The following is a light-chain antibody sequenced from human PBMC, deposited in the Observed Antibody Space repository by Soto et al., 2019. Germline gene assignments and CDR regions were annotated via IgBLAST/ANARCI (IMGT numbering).Light chain of an antibody. Sequence: QSVLTQPPSVSAAPGQKVTISCSGSSSNIGGNSVSWYQQLPGTAPKLLIYDDNKRPSGIPDRFSGSKSGTSPTLGITGFQTGDEADYYCCSYAGPYVLFGGGTKVTVL. CDR1: SSNIGGNS. CDR2: DDN. V-gene: IGLV1-51*01. J-gene: IGLJ2*01. CDR3: CSYAGPYVL.